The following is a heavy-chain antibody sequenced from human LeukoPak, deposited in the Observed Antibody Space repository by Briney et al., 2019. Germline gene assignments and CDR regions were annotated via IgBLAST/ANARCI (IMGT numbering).Heavy chain of an antibody. J-gene: IGHJ4*02. Sequence: GGSLRLSCPASGFTFSSYWMHWVRQAPGKGLVWVSRINSDGSSTSYADSVKGRFTISRDNAKNTLYLQMNSLRAEGTAVYYCARVATTHDFWSGYQPNYFDYWGQGTLVTVSS. D-gene: IGHD3-3*01. CDR3: ARVATTHDFWSGYQPNYFDY. CDR2: INSDGSST. V-gene: IGHV3-74*01. CDR1: GFTFSSYW.